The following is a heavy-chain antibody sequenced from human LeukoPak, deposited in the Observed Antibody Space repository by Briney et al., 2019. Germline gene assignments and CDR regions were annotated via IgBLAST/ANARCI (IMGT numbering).Heavy chain of an antibody. CDR3: VRDDSSHFDY. V-gene: IGHV3-74*01. CDR1: GFTFSDYY. J-gene: IGHJ4*02. CDR2: INRDGSST. Sequence: GGSVRLSCAASGFTFSDYYMSWIRQAPGKGLVWVSRINRDGSSTNHADSVKGRFTISRDNAKNTLYLQMNSLRAEDTAVYYCVRDDSSHFDYRGQGALVIPSS. D-gene: IGHD6-13*01.